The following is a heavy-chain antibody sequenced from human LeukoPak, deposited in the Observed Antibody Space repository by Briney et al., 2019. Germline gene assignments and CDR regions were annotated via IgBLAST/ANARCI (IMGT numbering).Heavy chain of an antibody. D-gene: IGHD6-13*01. V-gene: IGHV5-51*01. CDR3: ARRPGYSSSWTIDY. CDR1: GYRFTSNW. Sequence: GESLKISCKGSGYRFTSNWIGWGRQMPGKGLEWMGIIYPGDSDTRYSPSFEGQVTISDEKSISTAYLQWSSLKASDTAMYYCARRPGYSSSWTIDYWGQGTLVTVSS. CDR2: IYPGDSDT. J-gene: IGHJ4*02.